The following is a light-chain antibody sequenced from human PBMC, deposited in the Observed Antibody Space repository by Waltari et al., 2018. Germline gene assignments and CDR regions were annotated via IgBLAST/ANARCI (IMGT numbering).Light chain of an antibody. CDR1: QGVKYSSDNQSC. J-gene: IGKJ4*01. Sequence: DVVLTQSPDSLAVSLGERATLNCKSSQGVKYSSDNQSCLAWYQVKPGQPPRLLIHSTDRREAAVADRCRGSASGPDFTCSISALEVEDVAVSCCQHYQHLHAPLGGGTKVEIQ. V-gene: IGKV4-1*01. CDR3: QHYQHLHAP. CDR2: STD.